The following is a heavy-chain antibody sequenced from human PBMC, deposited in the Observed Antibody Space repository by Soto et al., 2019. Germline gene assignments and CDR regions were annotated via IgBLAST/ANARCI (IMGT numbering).Heavy chain of an antibody. Sequence: ASVKVSCKASGYTFTSYDINWVRQATGQGLEWMGWMNPNSGNTGYAQKFQGRVTMTRNTSISTAYMELSSLRSEDTAVYYCARGLGNYYDSSGYYSNNWFDPWGQGTLVNVSS. J-gene: IGHJ5*02. CDR1: GYTFTSYD. D-gene: IGHD3-22*01. V-gene: IGHV1-8*01. CDR3: ARGLGNYYDSSGYYSNNWFDP. CDR2: MNPNSGNT.